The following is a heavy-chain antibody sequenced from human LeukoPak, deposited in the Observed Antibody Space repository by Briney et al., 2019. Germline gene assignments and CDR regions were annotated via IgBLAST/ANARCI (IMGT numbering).Heavy chain of an antibody. D-gene: IGHD7-27*01. CDR3: ARETGENAFDI. V-gene: IGHV3-48*03. J-gene: IGHJ3*02. Sequence: PGGSLRLSCAASGLTFSSYEMNSVRQAPGKGLEWVSYISSSGSTIYYADSVKGRFTISRDNAKNPLYLQMNSLRAEDTAVYYCARETGENAFDIWGQGTMVTVSS. CDR2: ISSSGSTI. CDR1: GLTFSSYE.